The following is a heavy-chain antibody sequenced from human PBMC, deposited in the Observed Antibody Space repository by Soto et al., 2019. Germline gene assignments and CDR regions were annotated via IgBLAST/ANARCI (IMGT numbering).Heavy chain of an antibody. CDR3: AKVLPSDYYDSSGYRYYSDY. Sequence: GGSLRLSCAASGFTFSSYWMSWVRQAPGKGLEWVANIKQDGSEKYYVDSVKGRFTISRDNAKNSLYLQMNSLRAEDTAVYYCAKVLPSDYYDSSGYRYYSDYWGQGTLVTVSS. V-gene: IGHV3-7*05. D-gene: IGHD3-22*01. CDR2: IKQDGSEK. J-gene: IGHJ4*02. CDR1: GFTFSSYW.